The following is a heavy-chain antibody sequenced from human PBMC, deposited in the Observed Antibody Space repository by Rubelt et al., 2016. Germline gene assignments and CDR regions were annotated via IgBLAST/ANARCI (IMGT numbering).Heavy chain of an antibody. CDR1: GFTFSSYS. V-gene: IGHV3-48*01. Sequence: ASGFTFSSYSMNWVRQASGKGLEWLSYISRSSGTIYYADSVKGRFSIASDNAKNSLYLQMNSLRVEDTAIYYCARVPYCSGGNCYEYFQYWGQGTLVTVSS. D-gene: IGHD2-15*01. J-gene: IGHJ1*01. CDR3: ARVPYCSGGNCYEYFQY. CDR2: ISRSSGTI.